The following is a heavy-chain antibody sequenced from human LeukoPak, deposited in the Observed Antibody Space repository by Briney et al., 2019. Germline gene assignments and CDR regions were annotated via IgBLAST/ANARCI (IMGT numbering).Heavy chain of an antibody. CDR3: ARDLEYYYGSGTILSGGDAFDI. J-gene: IGHJ3*02. CDR2: ISPNSGGT. V-gene: IGHV1-2*02. Sequence: ASVKVSCKASGYTFTGYYMHWVRQAPGQGLEWMGWISPNSGGTNYAQKFQGRVTMTRDTSISTAYMELSRLRSDDTAVYYCARDLEYYYGSGTILSGGDAFDIWGQGTMVTVSS. D-gene: IGHD3-10*01. CDR1: GYTFTGYY.